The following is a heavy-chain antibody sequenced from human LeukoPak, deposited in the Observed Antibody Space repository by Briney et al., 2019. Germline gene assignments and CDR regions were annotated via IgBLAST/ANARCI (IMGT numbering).Heavy chain of an antibody. V-gene: IGHV3-23*01. CDR1: GFTFSSYG. Sequence: GGSLRLSCAASGFTFSSYGMSWVRQAPGKGLEWVSAISGSGGSTYYADSVKGRFTISRDNSKNTLYLQMNSLRADDTAVYYCARVLPITPYFDYWGQGTLVTVSS. CDR2: ISGSGGST. CDR3: ARVLPITPYFDY. D-gene: IGHD1-20*01. J-gene: IGHJ4*02.